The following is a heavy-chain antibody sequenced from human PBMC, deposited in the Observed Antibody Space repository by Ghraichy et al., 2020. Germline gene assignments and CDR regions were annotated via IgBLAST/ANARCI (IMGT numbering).Heavy chain of an antibody. Sequence: SVKVSCKASGGTFSSYAISWVRQAPGQGLEWMGGIIPIFGTANYAQKFQGRVTITADESTSTAYMELSSLRSEDTAVYYCARESPPGIFGVGSFDYWGQGTLVTVSS. J-gene: IGHJ4*02. CDR2: IIPIFGTA. CDR3: ARESPPGIFGVGSFDY. D-gene: IGHD3-3*01. V-gene: IGHV1-69*13. CDR1: GGTFSSYA.